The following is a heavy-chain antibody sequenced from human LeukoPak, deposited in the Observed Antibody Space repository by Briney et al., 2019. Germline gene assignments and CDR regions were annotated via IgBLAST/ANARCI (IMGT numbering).Heavy chain of an antibody. D-gene: IGHD1-26*01. Sequence: KPSETLSLTCSISGGSISNYFWSWIRQPPGKGLECIGFIYYSETTNYNPSLKSRVTISVDTSKNQFSLKLNSVTAADTAVYYCARHEWGITNAFDTWGQGTMVTVSS. CDR2: IYYSETT. V-gene: IGHV4-59*08. CDR3: ARHEWGITNAFDT. CDR1: GGSISNYF. J-gene: IGHJ3*02.